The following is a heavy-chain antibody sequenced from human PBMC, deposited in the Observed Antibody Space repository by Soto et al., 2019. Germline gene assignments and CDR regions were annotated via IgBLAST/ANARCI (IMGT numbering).Heavy chain of an antibody. CDR3: ARDAQIGHGYSAYHTY. V-gene: IGHV1-46*01. J-gene: IGHJ4*02. D-gene: IGHD5-12*01. Sequence: ASVNVSCKAFGYTFTNFYMRWVRQAPGQGPEWVGIINPFGGSTTYAQKFQGRVTMTRDTSTSTVYMELNSLRSEDTAVYFCARDAQIGHGYSAYHTYWGQGTLVTVSS. CDR2: INPFGGST. CDR1: GYTFTNFY.